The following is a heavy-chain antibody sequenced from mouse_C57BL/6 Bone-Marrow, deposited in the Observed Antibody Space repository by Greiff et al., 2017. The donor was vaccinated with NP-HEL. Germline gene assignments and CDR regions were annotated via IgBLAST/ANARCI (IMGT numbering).Heavy chain of an antibody. CDR2: IHPNSGGT. D-gene: IGHD2-3*01. CDR3: ARSPGWLLRYFDY. J-gene: IGHJ2*01. CDR1: GYTFTSYW. Sequence: VQLQQPGAELVKPGASVKLSCKASGYTFTSYWMHWVKQRPGRGLEWIGRIHPNSGGTKYNEKFKSKATLTVDKPSSTAYMQLSSLTSEDSAVYDCARSPGWLLRYFDYWGQGTTLTVSS. V-gene: IGHV1-72*01.